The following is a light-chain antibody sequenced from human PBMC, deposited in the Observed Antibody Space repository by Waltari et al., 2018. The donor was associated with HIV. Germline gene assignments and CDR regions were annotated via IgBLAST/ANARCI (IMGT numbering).Light chain of an antibody. Sequence: QSALIQLASVSGSPGQSVTIPCTGTTSDFNDNKYVSWYQQHPGRAPKLIIFEVSYRPSGVSVRFSGSKAGSTASLTISGPQTEDEADYYCSSYKTRNSVVFGGGTELIV. CDR1: TSDFNDNKY. CDR2: EVS. CDR3: SSYKTRNSVV. V-gene: IGLV2-14*01. J-gene: IGLJ2*01.